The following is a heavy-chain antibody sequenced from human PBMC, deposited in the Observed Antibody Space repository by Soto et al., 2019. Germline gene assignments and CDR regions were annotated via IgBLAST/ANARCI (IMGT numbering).Heavy chain of an antibody. J-gene: IGHJ6*02. V-gene: IGHV4-38-2*01. Sequence: SETLSLTCAVSGYSISSGYYWGWIRQPPGKGLEWIGSIYHSGSTYYNPSLKSRVTISVDTSKNQFSLKLSSVTAADTAVYYCASGGYSYLGYYYYGMDVWGQGTTVTVS. CDR3: ASGGYSYLGYYYYGMDV. D-gene: IGHD5-18*01. CDR1: GYSISSGYY. CDR2: IYHSGST.